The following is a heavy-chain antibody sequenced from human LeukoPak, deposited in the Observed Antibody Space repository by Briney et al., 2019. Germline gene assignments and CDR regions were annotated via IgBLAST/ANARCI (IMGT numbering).Heavy chain of an antibody. CDR3: ARDGDGSFDY. V-gene: IGHV3-30-3*01. D-gene: IGHD5-24*01. CDR1: GFTFSSYA. Sequence: PGGSLRLSCAASGFTFSSYAVHWVRQAPGKGLEWVAVISYDGSNKYYADSVKGRFTISRDNSKNTLYLQMNSLRAEDTAVYYCARDGDGSFDYWGQGTLVTVSS. J-gene: IGHJ4*02. CDR2: ISYDGSNK.